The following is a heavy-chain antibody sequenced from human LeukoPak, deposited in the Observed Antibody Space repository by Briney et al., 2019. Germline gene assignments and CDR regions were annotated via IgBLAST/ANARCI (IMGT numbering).Heavy chain of an antibody. V-gene: IGHV3-11*04. Sequence: PGGSLRLSCAASGLTVSSNYMSWVRQAPGKGLEWVSYISNSDSTIYYADSVKGRFTISRDNAKNSLYLQMNSLRAEDTAVYYCARDLISSSGMDVWGQGTTVTVSS. CDR1: GLTVSSNY. D-gene: IGHD2/OR15-2a*01. J-gene: IGHJ6*02. CDR2: ISNSDSTI. CDR3: ARDLISSSGMDV.